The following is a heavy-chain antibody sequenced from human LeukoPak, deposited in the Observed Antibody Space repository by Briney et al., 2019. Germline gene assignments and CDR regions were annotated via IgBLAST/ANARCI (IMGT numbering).Heavy chain of an antibody. J-gene: IGHJ4*02. D-gene: IGHD6-19*01. CDR3: ARRGYSGGFYYFDH. CDR2: IYYSGST. V-gene: IGHV4-59*08. CDR1: GGSISSYY. Sequence: PSETLSLTCTVSGGSISSYYWSWIRQPPGKGLVWIGYIYYSGSTNYTPSLKSRVTISVDTSKNQVSLKLSSVTAADTAVYYCARRGYSGGFYYFDHWGQGTLVTVSS.